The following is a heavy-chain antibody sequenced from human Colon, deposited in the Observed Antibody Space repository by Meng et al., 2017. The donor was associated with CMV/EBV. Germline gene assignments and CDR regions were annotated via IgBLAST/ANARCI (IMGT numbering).Heavy chain of an antibody. CDR3: ASELGYCSSTSCYTNWFDP. CDR2: IYYSGST. Sequence: GSLRLSCTVSGGSISSSSYYWGWIRQPPGKGLEWIGSIYYSGSTYYNPSLKSRVTISVDTSKNQFSLKLSSVTAADTAVYYCASELGYCSSTSCYTNWFDPWGQGTLVTVSS. CDR1: GGSISSSSYY. V-gene: IGHV4-39*07. D-gene: IGHD2-2*01. J-gene: IGHJ5*02.